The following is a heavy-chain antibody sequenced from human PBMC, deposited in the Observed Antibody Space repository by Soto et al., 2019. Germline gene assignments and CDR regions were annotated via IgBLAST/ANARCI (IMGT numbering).Heavy chain of an antibody. CDR2: ISGSGGST. CDR1: GFTFSSYA. Sequence: GGSLRLSCAASGFTFSSYAMSWVRQAPGKGLEWVSAISGSGGSTYYADSVKGRFTISRDNSKNTLYLQMNSLRAEDTAVYYCAKDRDAARKPNWFDPWGQGTLVTVSS. V-gene: IGHV3-23*01. D-gene: IGHD6-6*01. J-gene: IGHJ5*02. CDR3: AKDRDAARKPNWFDP.